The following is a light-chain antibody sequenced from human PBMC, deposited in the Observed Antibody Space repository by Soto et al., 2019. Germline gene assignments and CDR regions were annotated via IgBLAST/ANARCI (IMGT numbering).Light chain of an antibody. V-gene: IGKV1-5*03. Sequence: DIQMTQSPSTLSPPLGDRVTITCRPSQSISNWLAWYQQKPGKAPKLXIYKASSLESGVPSRFSGSGSGTEFTLTISSLQPEDSATYYCHQYYNRPPWTLGQGTKVDIK. J-gene: IGKJ1*01. CDR3: HQYYNRPPWT. CDR1: QSISNW. CDR2: KAS.